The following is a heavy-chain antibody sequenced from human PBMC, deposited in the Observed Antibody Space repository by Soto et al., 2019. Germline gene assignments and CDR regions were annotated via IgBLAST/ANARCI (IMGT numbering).Heavy chain of an antibody. Sequence: ASVKVSCKASGYTFTSYYMHWVRQAPGQGLEWMGIINPSGGSTSYAQKFQGRVTMTRDTSTSTVYMELSSLRSEDTAVYYCASDHLELRAYYYGMDVWGQGTTVTVSS. J-gene: IGHJ6*02. V-gene: IGHV1-46*01. CDR3: ASDHLELRAYYYGMDV. CDR2: INPSGGST. CDR1: GYTFTSYY. D-gene: IGHD1-7*01.